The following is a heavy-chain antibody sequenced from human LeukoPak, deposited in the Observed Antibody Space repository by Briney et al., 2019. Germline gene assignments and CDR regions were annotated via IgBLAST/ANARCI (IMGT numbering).Heavy chain of an antibody. CDR3: ARDLGTIFGVVNRYYFDY. CDR1: GGTFSSYT. V-gene: IGHV1-69*04. CDR2: IIPILGIA. D-gene: IGHD3-3*01. Sequence: GSSVKVSCKASGGTFSSYTISWVRQAPGQGLEWMGRIIPILGIANYAQKFQGRVTITADESTSTAYMELSSLRSEDTAVYYCARDLGTIFGVVNRYYFDYWGQGTLVTVSS. J-gene: IGHJ4*02.